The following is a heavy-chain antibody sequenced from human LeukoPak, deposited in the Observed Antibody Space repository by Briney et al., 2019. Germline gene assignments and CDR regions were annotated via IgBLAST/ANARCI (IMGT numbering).Heavy chain of an antibody. CDR3: ARLILGSNYYYYGMDV. CDR2: IYTSGST. CDR1: GGSISSGSYY. Sequence: PSETLSLTCTVSGGSISSGSYYWSWIRQPAGKGLEWIGRIYTSGSTNYNPSLKSRVTISVDTSKNQFSLKLSSVTAADTAVYYCARLILGSNYYYYGMDVWGQGTTVTVSS. V-gene: IGHV4-61*02. J-gene: IGHJ6*02. D-gene: IGHD3-10*01.